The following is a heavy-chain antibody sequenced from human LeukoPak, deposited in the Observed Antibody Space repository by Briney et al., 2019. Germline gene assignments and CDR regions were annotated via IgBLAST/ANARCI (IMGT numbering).Heavy chain of an antibody. J-gene: IGHJ5*02. CDR3: ASSSSSWLNWFDP. CDR1: GVIFSSYG. CDR2: ISGSGGSR. D-gene: IGHD6-13*01. Sequence: TGGSLRLSCAVSGVIFSSYGMSWVRQAPGKGVEWVSAISGSGGSRYYADSVKGRFTISRDNSKNTLYLQMKSQRAEDTAVYYCASSSSSWLNWFDPWGQGTLVTVSS. V-gene: IGHV3-23*01.